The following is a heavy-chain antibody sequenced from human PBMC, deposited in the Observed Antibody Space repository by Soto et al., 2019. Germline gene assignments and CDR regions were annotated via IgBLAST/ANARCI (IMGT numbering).Heavy chain of an antibody. CDR2: TYYSTSWDN. CDR1: LDSVYSNSAA. Sequence: SDPLLLAYEMTLDSVYSNSAAWHGIMQSRSRGLEWLGRTYYSTSWDNDYAVSVKGRMTINPDPSRNQFSLQLNSVTPEDTAIYYCSAATRGYLYYGLDVWGQGTTVTVSS. D-gene: IGHD5-12*01. CDR3: SAATRGYLYYGLDV. J-gene: IGHJ6*02. V-gene: IGHV6-1*01.